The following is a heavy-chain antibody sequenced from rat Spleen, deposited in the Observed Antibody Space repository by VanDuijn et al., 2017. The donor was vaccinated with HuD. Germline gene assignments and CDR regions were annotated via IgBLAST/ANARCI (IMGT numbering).Heavy chain of an antibody. Sequence: QVQLKESGPGLVQPSQTLSLTCTVPGFSLTSYNVHWVRQPTGKGLEWMGVIWTGGSTDYNSALRSRLSISRDTSKSQVFLKMNNLQTEDTATYYCARHGLWVSSYFDYWGQGVMVTVSS. V-gene: IGHV2-30*01. CDR2: IWTGGST. CDR3: ARHGLWVSSYFDY. D-gene: IGHD1-7*01. J-gene: IGHJ2*01. CDR1: GFSLTSYN.